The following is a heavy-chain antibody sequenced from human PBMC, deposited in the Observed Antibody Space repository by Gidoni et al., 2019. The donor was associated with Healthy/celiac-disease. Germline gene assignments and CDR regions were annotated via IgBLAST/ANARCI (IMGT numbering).Heavy chain of an antibody. CDR3: AKDSPPTVVTAPYYYYYMDV. V-gene: IGHV3-23*01. CDR2: ISGSGGST. D-gene: IGHD4-17*01. Sequence: EVQLLESGGGLVQPGGSLRLSCAASGFTFRSHAMSWVRQAPGKGLEWVSAISGSGGSTYYADSVKGRFTISRDNSKNTLYLQMNSLRAEDTAVYYCAKDSPPTVVTAPYYYYYMDVWGKGTTVTVSS. J-gene: IGHJ6*03. CDR1: GFTFRSHA.